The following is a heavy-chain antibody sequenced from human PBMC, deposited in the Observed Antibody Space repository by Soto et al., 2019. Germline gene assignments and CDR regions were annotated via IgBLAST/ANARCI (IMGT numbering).Heavy chain of an antibody. Sequence: QVQLVQSGAEVKKPGASVKVSCKASGYTFTSYDINWVRQATGQGLEWMGWMNPNSGNTGYAQKFXGXVXMXXNNSISTAYMELSSLRSDDTAVYYCAREKGGYFDYWGQGTLVTVSS. V-gene: IGHV1-8*01. D-gene: IGHD2-15*01. CDR2: MNPNSGNT. CDR3: AREKGGYFDY. J-gene: IGHJ4*02. CDR1: GYTFTSYD.